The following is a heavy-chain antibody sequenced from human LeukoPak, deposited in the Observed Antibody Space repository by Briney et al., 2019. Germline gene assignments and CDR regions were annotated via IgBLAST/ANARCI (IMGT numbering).Heavy chain of an antibody. Sequence: GGSLRLSCAASGFTFSNAWMSWVRQAPGKGLEWVGRIKSKTDGGTTDYAAPVKGRFTISRDDSKNTLCLQMNSLRAEDTAVYYCARDGDSSGYYQYYFDYWGQGTLVTVSS. CDR1: GFTFSNAW. J-gene: IGHJ4*02. D-gene: IGHD3-22*01. V-gene: IGHV3-15*01. CDR2: IKSKTDGGTT. CDR3: ARDGDSSGYYQYYFDY.